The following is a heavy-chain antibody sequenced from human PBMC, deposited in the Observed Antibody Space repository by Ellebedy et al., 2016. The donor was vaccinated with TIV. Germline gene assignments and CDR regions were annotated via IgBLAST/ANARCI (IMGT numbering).Heavy chain of an antibody. Sequence: GESLKISCAASGFTFSSNYMSWVRQAPGKGLEWVSVIFSGGITYYADSVKGRFTISRDNSKNTLFLQMNSLRVEDTAVYYCARDFGSDSTGYYGLDVWGQGTTVTVSS. CDR3: ARDFGSDSTGYYGLDV. CDR2: IFSGGIT. V-gene: IGHV3-53*01. D-gene: IGHD3-22*01. J-gene: IGHJ6*02. CDR1: GFTFSSNY.